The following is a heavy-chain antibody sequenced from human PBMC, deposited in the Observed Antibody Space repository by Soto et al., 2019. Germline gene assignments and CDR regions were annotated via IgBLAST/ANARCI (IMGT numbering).Heavy chain of an antibody. CDR3: ARDRLGILDAFDI. D-gene: IGHD7-27*01. CDR2: IKQDGSEK. V-gene: IGHV3-7*03. CDR1: GFTFSSYW. Sequence: GGSLRLSCAASGFTFSSYWMSWVRQAPGKGLEWVANIKQDGSEKYYVDSVKGRFTISRDNAKNSLYLQMNSLRAEDTAVYYCARDRLGILDAFDIWGQGTMVTVSS. J-gene: IGHJ3*02.